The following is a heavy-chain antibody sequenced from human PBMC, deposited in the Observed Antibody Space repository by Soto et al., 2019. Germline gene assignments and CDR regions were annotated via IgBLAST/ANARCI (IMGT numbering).Heavy chain of an antibody. Sequence: SVKVSCKASGGTFSSYAISWVRQAPGQGLEWMGGIIPIFGTANYAQKFQGRVTITADESTSTAYMELSSLRSEDTAVYYCARDRRYYYDSSGYYHYHYYGMDVWGQGTTVTVSS. D-gene: IGHD3-22*01. CDR3: ARDRRYYYDSSGYYHYHYYGMDV. CDR2: IIPIFGTA. CDR1: GGTFSSYA. J-gene: IGHJ6*02. V-gene: IGHV1-69*13.